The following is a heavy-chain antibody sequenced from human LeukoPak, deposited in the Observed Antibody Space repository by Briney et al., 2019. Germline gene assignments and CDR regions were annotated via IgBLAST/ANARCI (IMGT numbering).Heavy chain of an antibody. D-gene: IGHD6-13*01. CDR2: INQDGSEE. V-gene: IGHV3-7*03. J-gene: IGHJ4*02. CDR3: ASGQQLGY. Sequence: GGFLRLSCAASGFIFSTYWMSWVRQAPGKGLEWVANINQDGSEEFYVDSVKGRFTISRDNAKKSLYLQMNSLRAEDTAVYYCASGQQLGYWGLGTLVTVSS. CDR1: GFIFSTYW.